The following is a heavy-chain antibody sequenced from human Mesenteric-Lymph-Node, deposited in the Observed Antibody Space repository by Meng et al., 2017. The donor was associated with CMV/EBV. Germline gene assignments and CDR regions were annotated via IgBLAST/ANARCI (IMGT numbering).Heavy chain of an antibody. CDR2: INHSGST. J-gene: IGHJ4*02. V-gene: IGHV4-34*01. Sequence: CACYGWTFSCYYWNWIRQSPDKGLEWIGEINHSGSTTYNPSFTSRIIISVDTSTNQISLNMISVTAADTAVYYCARGSSYDILTGYFDYWGQGALVTVSS. CDR3: ARGSSYDILTGYFDY. CDR1: GWTFSCYY. D-gene: IGHD3-9*01.